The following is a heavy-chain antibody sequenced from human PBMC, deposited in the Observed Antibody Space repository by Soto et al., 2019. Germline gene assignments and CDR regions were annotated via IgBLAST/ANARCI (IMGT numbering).Heavy chain of an antibody. D-gene: IGHD5-18*01. CDR2: TYYSGST. CDR1: GGSISSSSYY. Sequence: PSETLSLTCTVSGGSISSSSYYWGWIRQPPGKGLEWIGSTYYSGSTYYNPSLKSRVTISVDTSKNQFSLKLSSVTAADTAVYYCVGTWIRDYWGQGTLVTVSS. V-gene: IGHV4-39*01. CDR3: VGTWIRDY. J-gene: IGHJ4*02.